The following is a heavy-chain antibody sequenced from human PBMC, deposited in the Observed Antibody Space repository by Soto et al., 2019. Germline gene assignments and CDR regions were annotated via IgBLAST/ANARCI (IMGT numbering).Heavy chain of an antibody. J-gene: IGHJ6*02. CDR1: EGCSSRCVSS. CDR3: ARGHYYSAMDV. CDR2: ISHGGSP. V-gene: IGHV4-30-2*06. Sequence: SHTRRVGEGCSSRCVSSRNWIRQSPGQGLEWIGYISHGGSPHYTPSLESRVTISVDRSTNVISLNLTSVTPADTAVYFCARGHYYSAMDVWGQGTTVPVSS.